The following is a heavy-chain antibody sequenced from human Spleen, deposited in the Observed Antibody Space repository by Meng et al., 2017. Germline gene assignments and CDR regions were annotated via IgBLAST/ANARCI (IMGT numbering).Heavy chain of an antibody. J-gene: IGHJ4*02. D-gene: IGHD2-15*01. CDR2: INHSGST. Sequence: QVQLQQWGAGLLKPSETLALTCAVYGGSFSDYYWSWIRQPPGKGLEWIGEINHSGSTNYNPSLKSRVTISVDTSKNQFSLKLSSVTAADTAVYYCARGRGWSSHIDYWGQGTLVTVSS. CDR1: GGSFSDYY. V-gene: IGHV4-34*01. CDR3: ARGRGWSSHIDY.